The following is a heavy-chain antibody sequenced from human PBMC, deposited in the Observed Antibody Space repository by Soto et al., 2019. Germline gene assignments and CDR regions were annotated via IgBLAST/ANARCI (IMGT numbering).Heavy chain of an antibody. CDR2: MFHSGST. CDR3: ARHETTMTTPLDY. V-gene: IGHV4-39*01. J-gene: IGHJ4*02. CDR1: GGSISSGSYY. D-gene: IGHD4-17*01. Sequence: SETLSLTCSVSGGSISSGSYYWGWIRQPPGKGLEWIGSMFHSGSTHYNPSLKSRVTISADMSKNQFSLKLNSVTAADTAVYYCARHETTMTTPLDYWGQGTLVTVSS.